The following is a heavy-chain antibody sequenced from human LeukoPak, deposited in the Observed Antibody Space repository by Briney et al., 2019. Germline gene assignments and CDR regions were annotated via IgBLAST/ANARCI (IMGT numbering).Heavy chain of an antibody. V-gene: IGHV1-18*01. J-gene: IGHJ6*02. CDR3: ARDGPQGAVAHYYYYYGMDV. D-gene: IGHD6-19*01. Sequence: GASVKVCCKASGYTFTSYGISWVRQAPGQGLEWMGWISAYNGNTNYAQKLQGRVTMTTDTSTSTAYMELRSLRSDDTAVYYCARDGPQGAVAHYYYYYGMDVWGQGTTVTVSS. CDR2: ISAYNGNT. CDR1: GYTFTSYG.